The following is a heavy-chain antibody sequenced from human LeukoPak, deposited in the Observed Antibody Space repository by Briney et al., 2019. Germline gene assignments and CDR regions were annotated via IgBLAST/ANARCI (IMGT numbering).Heavy chain of an antibody. CDR2: VWYDGGNK. D-gene: IGHD3-10*01. CDR1: GFIFSNYG. J-gene: IGHJ4*02. V-gene: IGHV3-30*19. Sequence: GGSLRLSCAASGFIFSNYGMHWVRQAPGKGLEWVAAVWYDGGNKFYANSVKGRFTISRDNSKNTLYLQMNSLRAEDTAVYYCARDISNYYGSDPTFSYWGQGTLVTVSS. CDR3: ARDISNYYGSDPTFSY.